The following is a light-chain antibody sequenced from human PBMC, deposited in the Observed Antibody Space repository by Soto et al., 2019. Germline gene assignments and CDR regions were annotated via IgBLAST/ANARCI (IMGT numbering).Light chain of an antibody. CDR2: DAS. V-gene: IGKV3-15*01. J-gene: IGKJ1*01. CDR1: QSVGSN. CDR3: QQSNNWPKT. Sequence: EIVMTQSPDILSVSPGETATLSCRDSQSVGSNLAWYQQKPGQAPRLLISDASTRAAGLPARFSGSGSGTEFTLTISSLQSEDFAVYYCQQSNNWPKTFGQGTKVDIK.